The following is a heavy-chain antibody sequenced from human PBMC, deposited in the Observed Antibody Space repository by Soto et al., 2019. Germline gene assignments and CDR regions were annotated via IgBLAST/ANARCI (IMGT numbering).Heavy chain of an antibody. Sequence: PVGSLRLSCAASGFTFSDYGMHWVRQAPGKGLEWVAVISYDSTNKYYGDSVKGRFTISRDNSKNTLYLQMNSLRAEDRAVYYCAKDHGFDEFQLLYYSYYGLDVRGQGTTVTVSS. CDR3: AKDHGFDEFQLLYYSYYGLDV. V-gene: IGHV3-30*18. J-gene: IGHJ6*02. CDR2: ISYDSTNK. CDR1: GFTFSDYG. D-gene: IGHD2-2*02.